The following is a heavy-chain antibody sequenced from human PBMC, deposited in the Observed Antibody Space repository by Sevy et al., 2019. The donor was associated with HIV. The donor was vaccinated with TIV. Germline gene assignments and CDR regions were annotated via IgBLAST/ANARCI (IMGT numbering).Heavy chain of an antibody. J-gene: IGHJ6*02. D-gene: IGHD3-10*01. V-gene: IGHV3-23*01. CDR1: GFTFSSYA. Sequence: GGSLRLSCAASGFTFSSYAMSWVRQAPGKGLEWVSAISGSGGSTYYADSVKGRFTISRDNSKNTLYLQMNSLRAEDTAVYYCATKSPYYYGSGRGYYYGMDVWGQGTTVTVSS. CDR2: ISGSGGST. CDR3: ATKSPYYYGSGRGYYYGMDV.